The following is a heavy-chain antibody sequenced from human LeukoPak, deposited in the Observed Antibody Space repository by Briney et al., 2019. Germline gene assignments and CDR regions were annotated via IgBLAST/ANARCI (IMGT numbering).Heavy chain of an antibody. D-gene: IGHD6-6*01. J-gene: IGHJ4*02. CDR3: ARGWEYSSSLMVVKFDY. V-gene: IGHV4-34*01. CDR2: INHSGST. CDR1: GGSFSGYY. Sequence: SETLSLTCAVYGGSFSGYYWSWIRQPPGKGLEWIGEINHSGSTNYNPSLKSRVTISVDTSKNQFSLKLSSVTAADTAVYYCARGWEYSSSLMVVKFDYWGQGTLVTVSS.